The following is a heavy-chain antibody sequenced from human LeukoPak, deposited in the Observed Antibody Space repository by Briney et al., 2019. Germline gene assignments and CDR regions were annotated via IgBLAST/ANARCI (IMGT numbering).Heavy chain of an antibody. CDR2: IKSKSNNYET. D-gene: IGHD5-18*01. Sequence: GGSLRLSCAASGFSFSGYIIHWVRQASGKGLEWIGRIKSKSNNYETAYAAPVKGRITISRDDSNNAAYLELSSLKTEDTAVYYCTLGYSSRRLGAFDVWGQGTMVTVSS. CDR3: TLGYSSRRLGAFDV. CDR1: GFSFSGYI. V-gene: IGHV3-73*01. J-gene: IGHJ3*01.